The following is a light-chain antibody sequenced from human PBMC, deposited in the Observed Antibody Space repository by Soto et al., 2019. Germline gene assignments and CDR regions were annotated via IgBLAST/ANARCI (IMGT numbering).Light chain of an antibody. CDR3: CLYAGSSTLV. CDR2: EVS. V-gene: IGLV2-23*02. J-gene: IGLJ2*01. Sequence: QSALTQPASVSGSPGQSITISCTGTSSDVGSYNLVSWYQQHRGKAPKLMIYEVSKRPSGVSNRFSGSKSGNTASLTISGLQAEDEADYYCCLYAGSSTLVFGGGTKLTVL. CDR1: SSDVGSYNL.